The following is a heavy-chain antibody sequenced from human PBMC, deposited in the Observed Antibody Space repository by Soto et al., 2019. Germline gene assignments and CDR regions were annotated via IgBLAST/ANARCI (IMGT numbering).Heavy chain of an antibody. J-gene: IGHJ5*02. Sequence: GGSLRLSCAASGFTFSSYGMHWVRQAPGKGLEWVAVIWYDGSNKYYADSVKGRFTISRDNSKNTLYLQMNSLRAEDTAVYYCAREGWSIVVVVAATHNWFDPCGQGTLVTVSS. CDR3: AREGWSIVVVVAATHNWFDP. CDR2: IWYDGSNK. D-gene: IGHD2-15*01. CDR1: GFTFSSYG. V-gene: IGHV3-33*01.